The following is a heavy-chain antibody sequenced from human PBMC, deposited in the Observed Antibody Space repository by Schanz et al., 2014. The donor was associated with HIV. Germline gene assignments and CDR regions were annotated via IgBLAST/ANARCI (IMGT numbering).Heavy chain of an antibody. V-gene: IGHV3-21*04. Sequence: EVQLMESGGGLVKPGGSLRLSCAGSGFTFSDYSMTWVRQAPGKGLEWVAFISATGAYIYYADSVKGRFTISRDNAQKSLFLQMNSLRDEDTAIYFCARDSVDAVVTSTDYYNGIDVWGQGTTVTVSS. D-gene: IGHD2-21*02. J-gene: IGHJ6*02. CDR2: ISATGAYI. CDR1: GFTFSDYS. CDR3: ARDSVDAVVTSTDYYNGIDV.